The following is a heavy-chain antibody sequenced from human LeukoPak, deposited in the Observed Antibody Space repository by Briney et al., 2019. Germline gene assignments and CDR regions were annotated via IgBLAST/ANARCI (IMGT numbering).Heavy chain of an antibody. V-gene: IGHV3-30*18. CDR1: GFTFSSYG. J-gene: IGHJ4*02. D-gene: IGHD6-19*01. CDR3: AKEIAVADLFDY. Sequence: GGSLRLSCAASGFTFSSYGMHWARQAPGKGLEWVAVISFDGSNKYYADSVKGRFTISRDNSKNTLYLQMNGLSAEDTAVYYCAKEIAVADLFDYWGQGTLVTVSS. CDR2: ISFDGSNK.